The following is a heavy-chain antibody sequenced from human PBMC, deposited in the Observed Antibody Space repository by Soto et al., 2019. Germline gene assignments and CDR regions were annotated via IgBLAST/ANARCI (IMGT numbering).Heavy chain of an antibody. D-gene: IGHD3-10*01. CDR1: GGSISSYY. CDR2: IYYSGST. CDR3: ARGDPLLWFGEKVYYGMDV. Sequence: SETLSLTSTVSGGSISSYYWSWIRQPPGKGLEWIGYIYYSGSTNYNPSLKSRVTISVDTSKNQFSLKLSSVTAADTAVYYCARGDPLLWFGEKVYYGMDVWGQGTTVTVSS. J-gene: IGHJ6*02. V-gene: IGHV4-59*01.